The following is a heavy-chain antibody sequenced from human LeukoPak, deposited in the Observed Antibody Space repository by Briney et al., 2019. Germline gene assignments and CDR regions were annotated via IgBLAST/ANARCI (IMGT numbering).Heavy chain of an antibody. CDR1: GHTFTSYY. D-gene: IGHD4-17*01. J-gene: IGHJ5*02. CDR3: ARGHRDYGDAGWFDP. CDR2: INPSGGST. Sequence: ASVTVSFTASGHTFTSYYMHWVRQAPGQGLEWMGIINPSGGSTSYAQKFQGTVTMTRDTSTSTVNMELSSLRSEDTAVYYCARGHRDYGDAGWFDPWGQGTLVTVSS. V-gene: IGHV1-46*01.